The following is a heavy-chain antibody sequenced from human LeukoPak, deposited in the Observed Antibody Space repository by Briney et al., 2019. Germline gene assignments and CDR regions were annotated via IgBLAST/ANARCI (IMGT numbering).Heavy chain of an antibody. Sequence: GGSLRLSCAASGFTFSSYSMNWVRQAPGKGLEWVGRIKSKTDGGTTDYAAPVKGRFTISRDDSKNTLYLQMNSLKTEDTAVYYCTTDGIRGYGMDVWGQGTTVTVSS. D-gene: IGHD3-10*01. CDR1: GFTFSSYS. J-gene: IGHJ6*02. CDR2: IKSKTDGGTT. V-gene: IGHV3-15*01. CDR3: TTDGIRGYGMDV.